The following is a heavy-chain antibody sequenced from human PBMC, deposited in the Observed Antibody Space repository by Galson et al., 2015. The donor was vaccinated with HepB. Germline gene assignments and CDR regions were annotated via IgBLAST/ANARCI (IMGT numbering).Heavy chain of an antibody. Sequence: ETLSLPCSVSGGSLSDSYWKWLRQPPGEGLEWIGHIHYSWSTNYNPSLKSRVLISIGTSKNQFSLRLSSVTAADTAVYYCARGWGWLPESWGQGTLATVSS. J-gene: IGHJ5*02. V-gene: IGHV4-59*01. CDR3: ARGWGWLPES. CDR2: IHYSWST. CDR1: GGSLSDSY. D-gene: IGHD2-15*01.